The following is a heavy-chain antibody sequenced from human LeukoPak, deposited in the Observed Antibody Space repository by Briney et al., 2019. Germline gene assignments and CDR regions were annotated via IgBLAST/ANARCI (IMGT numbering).Heavy chain of an antibody. CDR1: GFTFSSYA. CDR3: AKDRGYSYGYDY. CDR2: ISYDGSNK. Sequence: GGSLRLSCAASGFTFSSYAMHWVRQAPGKGLEWVAVISYDGSNKYYADSVKGRFTISRDNSKNTLYLQMNSLGAEDTAVYYCAKDRGYSYGYDYWGQGTLVTVSS. J-gene: IGHJ4*02. D-gene: IGHD5-18*01. V-gene: IGHV3-30*04.